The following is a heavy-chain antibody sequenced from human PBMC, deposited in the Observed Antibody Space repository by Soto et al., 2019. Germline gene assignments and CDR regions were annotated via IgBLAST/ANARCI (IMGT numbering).Heavy chain of an antibody. D-gene: IGHD4-4*01. Sequence: GESLKISCFGSGYSFTSYWISWVRQMPGKGLEWMGSIYPSDSYTNYSPSFQGHVTISADKSISTAYLQWSSLKAPDTAMYYCDRALERPARESVTTARVMDYWGQGTTGTVSS. V-gene: IGHV5-10-1*01. CDR1: GYSFTSYW. CDR2: IYPSDSYT. J-gene: IGHJ6*02. CDR3: DRALERPARESVTTARVMDY.